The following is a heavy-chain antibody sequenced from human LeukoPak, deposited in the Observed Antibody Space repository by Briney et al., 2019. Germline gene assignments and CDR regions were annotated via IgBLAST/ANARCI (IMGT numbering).Heavy chain of an antibody. Sequence: GSSVKVSCKASGGTFSSYAISWVRQAPGQGLEWMGGIIPIFGTANYAQKFQGRVTITADESTSTAYMELSSLRSEDTAVYYCASLSSRGYDASLDYWGQGTLVAVSS. CDR3: ASLSSRGYDASLDY. D-gene: IGHD1-1*01. CDR2: IIPIFGTA. J-gene: IGHJ4*02. V-gene: IGHV1-69*01. CDR1: GGTFSSYA.